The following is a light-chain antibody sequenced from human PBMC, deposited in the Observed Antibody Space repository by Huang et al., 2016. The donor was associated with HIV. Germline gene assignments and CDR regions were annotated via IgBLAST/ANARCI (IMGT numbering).Light chain of an antibody. V-gene: IGKV3-15*01. CDR1: QSISSN. CDR2: GAS. Sequence: DTVMTQSPATLSVCPGERATLSCRASQSISSNLAWYQQKPGQAPRLLIYGASTRATGIPARLSGSGSETEFMLTISSLQSEDFALYYCQQYNNWPPGRTFGQGTKVEIK. CDR3: QQYNNWPPGRT. J-gene: IGKJ1*01.